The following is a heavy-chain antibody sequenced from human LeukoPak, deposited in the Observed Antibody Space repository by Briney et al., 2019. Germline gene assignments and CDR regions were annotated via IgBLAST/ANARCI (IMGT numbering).Heavy chain of an antibody. V-gene: IGHV3-23*01. CDR2: IFGSGGSP. CDR3: GKTTVGYSSGQKPAWPVDY. D-gene: IGHD5-18*01. CDR1: GFTFGSHA. J-gene: IGHJ4*02. Sequence: GGSLRLSCEASGFTFGSHAMYWVRQAPGKGLEWVAGIFGSGGSPHYADPVKGRFTIPRDNSRNTVYLQINSLRAEGTAVYYCGKTTVGYSSGQKPAWPVDYWGQGTLVTVSS.